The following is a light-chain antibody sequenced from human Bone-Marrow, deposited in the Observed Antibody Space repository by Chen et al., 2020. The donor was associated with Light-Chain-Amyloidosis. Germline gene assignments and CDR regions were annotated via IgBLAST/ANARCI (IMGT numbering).Light chain of an antibody. CDR1: SGSIATNY. V-gene: IGLV6-57*01. CDR3: QAYPGISHGV. Sequence: NFMLTQPHSVSESPGKTVIISCTRSSGSIATNYVQWYQQRPGSSPTTVIYEDDQRPSGVADRFSGSSDRSSTAASLTVSGLMTEDEDDYYGQAYPGISHGVFGGVTKLTVL. CDR2: EDD. J-gene: IGLJ3*02.